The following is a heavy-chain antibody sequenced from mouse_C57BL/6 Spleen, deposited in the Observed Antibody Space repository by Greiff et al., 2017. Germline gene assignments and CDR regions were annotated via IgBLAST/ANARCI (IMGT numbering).Heavy chain of an antibody. CDR1: GYTFTSYW. V-gene: IGHV1-59*01. CDR3: ARTHYYGSSYWYFDV. D-gene: IGHD1-1*01. CDR2: IDPSDSYT. Sequence: QVQLQQSGAELVRPGTSVKLSCKASGYTFTSYWMHLVKQRPGQGLEWIGVIDPSDSYTNYNQKFKGKATLTVDTSSSTAYMQLSSLTSEDSAVYSCARTHYYGSSYWYFDVWGTGTTVTVSS. J-gene: IGHJ1*03.